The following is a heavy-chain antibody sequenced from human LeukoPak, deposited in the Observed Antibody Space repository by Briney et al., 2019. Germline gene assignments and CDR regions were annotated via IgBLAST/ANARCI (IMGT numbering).Heavy chain of an antibody. CDR2: IGSSSSYI. CDR3: ARGLYVYYYYYYMDV. CDR1: GFTFNTYT. J-gene: IGHJ6*03. V-gene: IGHV3-21*01. Sequence: GGSLRLSCAASGFTFNTYTVSWVRQAPGKGLEWVSSIGSSSSYIYYADSVKGRFTISRDNAKNSLYLQMNSLRAEDTAVYYCARGLYVYYYYYYMDVWGKGTTVTVSS. D-gene: IGHD3-16*01.